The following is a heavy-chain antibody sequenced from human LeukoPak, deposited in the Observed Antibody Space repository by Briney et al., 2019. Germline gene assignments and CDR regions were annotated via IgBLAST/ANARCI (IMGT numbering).Heavy chain of an antibody. CDR3: ARETTVTTRYFDL. V-gene: IGHV1-46*01. J-gene: IGHJ2*01. D-gene: IGHD4-11*01. Sequence: ASVKVSCKASGYTFSSYRISWARQAPGQGLEWMGIINPSGGSTSYAQKFQGRVTMTRDMSTSTVYMELSSLRSEDTAVYYCARETTVTTRYFDLWGRGTLVTVSS. CDR2: INPSGGST. CDR1: GYTFSSYR.